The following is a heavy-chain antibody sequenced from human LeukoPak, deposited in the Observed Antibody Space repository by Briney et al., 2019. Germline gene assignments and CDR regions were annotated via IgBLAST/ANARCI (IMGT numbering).Heavy chain of an antibody. CDR2: MKPNSGNT. Sequence: ASVKVSCKASGYTFSNYDINWVRQATGQGLEWMGYMKPNSGNTGYAQKFQGRVTMTRDTSISTAYMELSSLTSEDTAVYYCATELRWKDHWGQGTLVTVSS. V-gene: IGHV1-8*01. D-gene: IGHD4-23*01. CDR1: GYTFSNYD. J-gene: IGHJ4*02. CDR3: ATELRWKDH.